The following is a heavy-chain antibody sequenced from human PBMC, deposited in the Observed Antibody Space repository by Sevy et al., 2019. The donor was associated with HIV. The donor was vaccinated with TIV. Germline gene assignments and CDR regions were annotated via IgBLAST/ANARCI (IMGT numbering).Heavy chain of an antibody. CDR1: GFNFNPYA. J-gene: IGHJ5*02. CDR2: VSSDGTTR. CDR3: AKEGYYYDSRSSDWFNP. Sequence: GESLKISCGASGFNFNPYAMHWVRQGPGKGLEWVATVSSDGTTRSYVDSIKGRFSLSRDNSKNTLYLQMNNLTPEDTAVYYCAKEGYYYDSRSSDWFNPWGPGALVTVSS. V-gene: IGHV3-30*18. D-gene: IGHD3-22*01.